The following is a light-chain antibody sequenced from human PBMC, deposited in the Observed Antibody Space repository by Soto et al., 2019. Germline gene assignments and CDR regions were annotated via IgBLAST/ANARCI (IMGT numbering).Light chain of an antibody. CDR3: QQYATSPLT. CDR1: QTVSSRF. CDR2: GAL. V-gene: IGKV3-20*01. J-gene: IGKJ4*01. Sequence: EIVLTQSPCTLSLSPGARATLSCRPSQTVSSRFLAGYQQKPGQAPRLVIDGALSRATGIPDRVSGSGSGTDFTLTISRLEHEDFALYYCQQYATSPLTFGGGTKVDIK.